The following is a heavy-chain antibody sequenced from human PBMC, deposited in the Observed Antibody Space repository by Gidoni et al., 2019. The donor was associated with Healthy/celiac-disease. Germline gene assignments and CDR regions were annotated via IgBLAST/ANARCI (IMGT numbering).Heavy chain of an antibody. J-gene: IGHJ6*02. CDR2: ISGSGGST. V-gene: IGHV3-23*04. Sequence: EVQLVESGGGLVQPGGSLRLSCAASGFTFSSYAMSWVRQAPGKGLEWVSAISGSGGSTYYADSVKGRFTISRDNSKNTLYLQMNSLRAEDTAVYYCAKIYCSSTSCYPAEYYYYGMDVWGQGTTVTVSS. CDR3: AKIYCSSTSCYPAEYYYYGMDV. D-gene: IGHD2-2*01. CDR1: GFTFSSYA.